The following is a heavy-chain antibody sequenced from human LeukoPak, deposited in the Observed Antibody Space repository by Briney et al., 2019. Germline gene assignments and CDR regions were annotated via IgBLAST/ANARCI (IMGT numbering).Heavy chain of an antibody. J-gene: IGHJ5*02. D-gene: IGHD2-21*01. CDR1: GYTFTDYY. V-gene: IGHV1-2*02. CDR2: INPNSGGT. Sequence: HWASVKVSCKTSGYTFTDYYLHWVRQAPEQGLDWMGWINPNSGGTSSAQKFQGRVTMTRDTSITTVYMEVSWLTSDDTAIYYCARADRLHGGPYLIGPWGQGTLVTVSS. CDR3: ARADRLHGGPYLIGP.